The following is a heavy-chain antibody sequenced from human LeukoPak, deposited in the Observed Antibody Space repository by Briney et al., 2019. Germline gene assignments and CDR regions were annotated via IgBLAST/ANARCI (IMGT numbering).Heavy chain of an antibody. V-gene: IGHV3-7*01. D-gene: IGHD4-11*01. CDR1: GFTFSNYW. Sequence: PGGSLRLSCAASGFTFSNYWMTWVRQAPGKGLEWVANIRRDRSQIHYVDSVKGRFTISRDNAKNSLSLQMNSLRAEDTAIYYCARDDSPTLTGPAYYDAFDIWGQEIMVTVSS. CDR3: ARDDSPTLTGPAYYDAFDI. CDR2: IRRDRSQI. J-gene: IGHJ3*02.